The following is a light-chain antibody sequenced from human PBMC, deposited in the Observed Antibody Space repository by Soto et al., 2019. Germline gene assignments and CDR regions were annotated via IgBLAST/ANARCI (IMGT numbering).Light chain of an antibody. J-gene: IGLJ2*01. Sequence: QSALTQPASVSGSPGQSITISCTGTSSDDGSYNLVSWYQQHPGKAPKLMIYEVSKRPSGVSNRFSGSKSGNTASLTISGLQAEDEADYYCCSYAGSSTWVVFGGGTKVTVL. CDR3: CSYAGSSTWVV. V-gene: IGLV2-23*02. CDR2: EVS. CDR1: SSDDGSYNL.